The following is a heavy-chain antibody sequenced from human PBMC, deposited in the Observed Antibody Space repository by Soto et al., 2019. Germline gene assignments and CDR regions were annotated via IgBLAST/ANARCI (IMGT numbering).Heavy chain of an antibody. CDR1: GFTFSSHG. J-gene: IGHJ4*02. CDR2: ISFDGSNK. V-gene: IGHV3-30*18. CDR3: AKEXYYYDSSSYSWPRAFEY. Sequence: GGSLRLSCAASGFTFSSHGMPWVRQAPGKGLEWVAVISFDGSNKYYADSVKGRFTISRDNSKNTLYLQMHSLRAEDTAVYYCAKEXYYYDSSSYSWPRAFEYWGQGTLVTVSS. D-gene: IGHD3-22*01.